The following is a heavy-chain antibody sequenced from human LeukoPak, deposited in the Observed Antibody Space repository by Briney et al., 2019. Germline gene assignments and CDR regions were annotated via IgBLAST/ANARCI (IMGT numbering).Heavy chain of an antibody. CDR2: IRYDGSNK. D-gene: IGHD3-16*01. V-gene: IGHV3-30*02. J-gene: IGHJ4*02. CDR1: GFTFSDYT. CDR3: AKCGWAEWDFGD. Sequence: PGGSLRLSCAASGFTFSDYTMNWVRQAPGKGLEWVAFIRYDGSNKYYADSVKGRFTISRDNSKNTLYLQMNSLRAEDTAVYYCAKCGWAEWDFGDWGQGTLVTVSS.